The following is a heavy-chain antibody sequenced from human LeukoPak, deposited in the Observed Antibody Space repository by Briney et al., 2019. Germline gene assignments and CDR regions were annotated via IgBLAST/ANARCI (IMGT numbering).Heavy chain of an antibody. CDR3: ARDPGSNGGDWYFDL. D-gene: IGHD3-16*01. Sequence: GGSPRLSCAASGFTFSSYWMHWVRQAPAKGLVWVSRINGDGRSTSYADSVKGRFTISRDNAKNTLYLQMNSLRAEDTAVYYCARDPGSNGGDWYFDLWGRGTLVTVSS. CDR2: INGDGRST. CDR1: GFTFSSYW. J-gene: IGHJ2*01. V-gene: IGHV3-74*01.